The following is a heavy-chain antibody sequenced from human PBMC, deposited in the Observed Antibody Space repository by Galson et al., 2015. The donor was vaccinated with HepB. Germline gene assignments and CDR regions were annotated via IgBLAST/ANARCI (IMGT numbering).Heavy chain of an antibody. D-gene: IGHD3-10*01. Sequence: SLRLSCAASGFTFSSYAMSWVRQAPGKGLEWVSAISGSGGSTYYADSVKGRFTISRDNSKNTLYLQMNSLRAEDTAVYYCATEGEEVRGVTDPIDYWGQGTLVTVSS. CDR2: ISGSGGST. J-gene: IGHJ4*02. V-gene: IGHV3-23*01. CDR3: ATEGEEVRGVTDPIDY. CDR1: GFTFSSYA.